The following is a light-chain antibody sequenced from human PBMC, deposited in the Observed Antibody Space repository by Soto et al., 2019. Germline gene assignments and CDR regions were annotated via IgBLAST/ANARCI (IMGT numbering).Light chain of an antibody. CDR1: QSISSW. CDR2: DAS. Sequence: DIQMTQSPSTLSASVGDRVTITCRASQSISSWLAWYQQKPGKAPKLLIYDASSLESGGPSRLSGSGSGSEFTLTFRSLQPDDFATYYCQHYKGPFGQGTIVDIK. J-gene: IGKJ1*01. CDR3: QHYKGP. V-gene: IGKV1-5*01.